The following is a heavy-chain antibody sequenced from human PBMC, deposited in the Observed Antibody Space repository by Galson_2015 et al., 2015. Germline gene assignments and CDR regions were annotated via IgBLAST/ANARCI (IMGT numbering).Heavy chain of an antibody. D-gene: IGHD2-15*01. CDR1: GFTFGIYA. CDR3: ARGGYCSGGTCRTTPFEY. J-gene: IGHJ4*02. CDR2: ISYEGSNQ. V-gene: IGHV3-30-3*01. Sequence: SLRLSCAASGFTFGIYAMHWVRQAPGRGLEWVAAISYEGSNQYYADSVKGRFTISRDNSKTALYLQMSSLRVEDTAVYYCARGGYCSGGTCRTTPFEYWGQGNLVTVSS.